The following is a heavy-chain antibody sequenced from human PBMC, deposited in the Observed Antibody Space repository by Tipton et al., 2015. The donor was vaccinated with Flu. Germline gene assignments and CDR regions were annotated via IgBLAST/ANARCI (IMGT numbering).Heavy chain of an antibody. D-gene: IGHD3-10*02. Sequence: TLSLTCTVSSGSIGSTNYFCAWIRQPPGKGLELIGSVYPSGTTYYNPSLKSRVTISVDTSKNQFSLKLRSVTAADTAVYYCARLSYYDVDLKNFYFDHWGQGALVTVSS. CDR3: ARLSYYDVDLKNFYFDH. CDR1: SGSIGSTNYF. J-gene: IGHJ4*02. CDR2: VYPSGTT. V-gene: IGHV4-39*01.